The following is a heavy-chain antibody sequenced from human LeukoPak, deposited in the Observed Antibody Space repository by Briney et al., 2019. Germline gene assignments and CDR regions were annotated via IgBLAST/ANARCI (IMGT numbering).Heavy chain of an antibody. CDR2: ISGSGGTT. D-gene: IGHD1-14*01. J-gene: IGHJ4*02. CDR3: TDGKPGSTVVSFFDY. Sequence: GGSLRLSCAVSGFTFSTYAMSWVHQAPGKGLEWVSAISGSGGTTYYADSVKGRFTISRDNSKNTLYLQMNSLRAEDTAVYYCTDGKPGSTVVSFFDYWGQGTLVTVSS. CDR1: GFTFSTYA. V-gene: IGHV3-23*01.